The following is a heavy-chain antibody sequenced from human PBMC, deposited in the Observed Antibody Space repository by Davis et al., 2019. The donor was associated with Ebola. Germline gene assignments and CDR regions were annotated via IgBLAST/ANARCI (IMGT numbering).Heavy chain of an antibody. V-gene: IGHV4-34*01. Sequence: ESLKISCAASGFTVSSNYMSWIRQPPGKGLEWIGEINHSGSTNYNPSLKSRVTISVDTSKNQFSLKLSSVTAADTAVYYCARVGGWGLNFDYWGQGTLVTVSS. CDR3: ARVGGWGLNFDY. CDR1: GFTVSSNY. J-gene: IGHJ4*02. D-gene: IGHD3-16*01. CDR2: INHSGST.